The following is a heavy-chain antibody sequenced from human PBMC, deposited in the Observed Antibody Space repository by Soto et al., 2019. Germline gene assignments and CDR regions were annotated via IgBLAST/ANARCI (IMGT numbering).Heavy chain of an antibody. J-gene: IGHJ6*02. CDR1: GFTVSNNY. D-gene: IGHD6-13*01. Sequence: LRLPCAASGFTVSNNYISWVRRPPGKGLEWVSLIYSGGSTYYADSAKGRFTLSRDNSKNTVYLQMNSLRAEDTAVYYCARAEWGSSYTQYYYALDVWGQGTTVTVSS. CDR2: IYSGGST. CDR3: ARAEWGSSYTQYYYALDV. V-gene: IGHV3-53*03.